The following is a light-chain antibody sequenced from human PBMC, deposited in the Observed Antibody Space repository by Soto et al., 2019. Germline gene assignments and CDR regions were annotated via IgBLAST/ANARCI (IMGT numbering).Light chain of an antibody. CDR1: QDISNF. CDR2: DTS. CDR3: QQYDNLPFT. J-gene: IGKJ3*01. V-gene: IGKV1-33*01. Sequence: DIQMTQSPSSLSASVGDRVTITCQASQDISNFLNWYQLKPGKAPKLLIYDTSNLERGVPSRFSGSGSGTDFTFTISSLQPEDIATYHFQQYDNLPFTFGPGTKVDFK.